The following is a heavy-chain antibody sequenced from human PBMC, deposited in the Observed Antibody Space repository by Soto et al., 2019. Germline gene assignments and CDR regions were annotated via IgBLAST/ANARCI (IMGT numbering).Heavy chain of an antibody. CDR2: ISNTDI. CDR3: VRDWGYILDS. V-gene: IGHV3-48*02. Sequence: VGSLRLSCAASGFTFSSYSINWVRQAPGKGLEWLSYISNTDIRYADSVKGRFTISRDNAKKSLSLLMNSLRDEDTAVYYCVRDWGYILDSWGQGTLVTVSS. D-gene: IGHD3-16*01. J-gene: IGHJ5*01. CDR1: GFTFSSYS.